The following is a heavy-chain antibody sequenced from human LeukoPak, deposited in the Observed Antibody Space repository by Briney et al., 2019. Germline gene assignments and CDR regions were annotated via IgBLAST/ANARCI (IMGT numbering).Heavy chain of an antibody. CDR2: ISTSGGST. D-gene: IGHD4-17*01. CDR1: GFTFSRYA. J-gene: IGHJ4*02. V-gene: IGHV3-23*01. Sequence: GGSLRLSCAASGFTFSRYAMSWVRQAPEKGLEWVPGISTSGGSTYYADSVKGRFTISRDNSKNTLYLQMNSLRAEDTAIYYCAEGYGDYYTVLDYWGQGTLVTVSS. CDR3: AEGYGDYYTVLDY.